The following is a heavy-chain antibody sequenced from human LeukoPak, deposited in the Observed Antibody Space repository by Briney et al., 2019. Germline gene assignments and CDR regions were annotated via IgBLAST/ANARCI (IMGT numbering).Heavy chain of an antibody. CDR2: VNSDGSST. CDR3: ARDQNGPDY. CDR1: GFTFSTYW. V-gene: IGHV3-74*01. Sequence: GGSLRLSCAASGFTFSTYWMHWVRQAPGKGLVWVSRVNSDGSSTSYTDSVKGRFTISRDNAKNTLSLQMNSLRADDTAVYYCARDQNGPDYWGQGTLVTVSS. J-gene: IGHJ4*02.